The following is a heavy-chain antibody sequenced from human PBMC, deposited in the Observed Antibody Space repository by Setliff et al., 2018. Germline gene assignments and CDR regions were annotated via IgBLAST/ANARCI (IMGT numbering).Heavy chain of an antibody. D-gene: IGHD2-15*01. V-gene: IGHV3-30*02. CDR1: GFTFSSYG. CDR2: IRYDGSNK. Sequence: GGSLRLSCAASGFTFSSYGMHWVRQAPGKGLEWVAFIRYDGSNKYYADSVKGRFTISRDNSKNTLYLQMNSLRAEDTAVYYCAKEVGYCSGGSCYHYYYYMDVWGKGTTVTVSS. CDR3: AKEVGYCSGGSCYHYYYYMDV. J-gene: IGHJ6*03.